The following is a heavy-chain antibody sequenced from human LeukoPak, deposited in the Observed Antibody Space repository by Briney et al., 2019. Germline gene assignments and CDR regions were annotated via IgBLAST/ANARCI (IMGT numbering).Heavy chain of an antibody. CDR3: ARGWGSFEN. CDR1: GFGVITDY. V-gene: IGHV3-53*01. J-gene: IGHJ4*02. D-gene: IGHD7-27*01. CDR2: LYSSGNT. Sequence: GGSLRLSCAASGFGVITDYMTWVRQAPGKGLEWVSTLYSSGNTYYADSVKGRFTVSRDNSKNTLFLEMSSLRAEDTAVYFCARGWGSFENWGQGTLVAVSS.